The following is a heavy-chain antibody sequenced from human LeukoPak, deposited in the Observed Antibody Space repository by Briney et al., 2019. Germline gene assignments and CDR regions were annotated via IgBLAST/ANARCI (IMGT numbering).Heavy chain of an antibody. V-gene: IGHV4-39*07. CDR2: IYYSGST. Sequence: PSETLSLTCTVSGGSISSSSYYWGWIRQPPGKGLEWIGSIYYSGSTYYNPSLKSRATISVDTSKNQFSLKLSSVTAADTAVYYCARTKRDYDFWSGYYLFDYWGQGTLVTVSS. D-gene: IGHD3-3*01. CDR1: GGSISSSSYY. CDR3: ARTKRDYDFWSGYYLFDY. J-gene: IGHJ4*02.